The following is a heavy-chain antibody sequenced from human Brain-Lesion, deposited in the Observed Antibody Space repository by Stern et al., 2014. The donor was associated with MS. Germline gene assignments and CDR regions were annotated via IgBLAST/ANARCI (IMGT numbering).Heavy chain of an antibody. CDR2: INPNTGGT. J-gene: IGHJ6*02. D-gene: IGHD3-3*01. Sequence: QVQLVQSGAEVKKPGASVKVSCKTSGYIFNGYYIHWVRQAPGQGLEWMAWINPNTGGTKYAQKFQGRGTMSRDTSISTAYVELSSLTSDDTAVYYCSRDQRGITIFGVVTDYYYLGMDVWGQGTTVTVSS. CDR3: SRDQRGITIFGVVTDYYYLGMDV. V-gene: IGHV1-2*02. CDR1: GYIFNGYY.